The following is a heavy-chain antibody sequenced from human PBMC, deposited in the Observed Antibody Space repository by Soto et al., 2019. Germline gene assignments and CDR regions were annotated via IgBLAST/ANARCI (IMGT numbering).Heavy chain of an antibody. J-gene: IGHJ4*02. CDR3: ARDYYGSGSYYNGSLFDY. Sequence: PSETLSLTCTVSGGSISSYYWSWIRQPPGKGLEWIGYIYYSGSTNYNPSLKSRVTISVDTSKNQFSLKLSSVTAADTAVYYCARDYYGSGSYYNGSLFDYWGQGTLVTVSS. CDR2: IYYSGST. V-gene: IGHV4-59*12. CDR1: GGSISSYY. D-gene: IGHD3-10*01.